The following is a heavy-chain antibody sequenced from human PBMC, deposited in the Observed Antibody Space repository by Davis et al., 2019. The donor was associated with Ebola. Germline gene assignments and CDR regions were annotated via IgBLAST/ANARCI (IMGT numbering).Heavy chain of an antibody. V-gene: IGHV4-59*01. CDR1: GGSISSDY. Sequence: PSETLSLTCIVSGGSISSDYLSWIRQPPGKGLQWIGYIYYSGSTTYNPCLKSRVTISVDTSKNQFSLKLSSVTAADTAVYYCARESTPHPYCGGDCYSNGGLDDWGQGTLVTVSS. CDR3: ARESTPHPYCGGDCYSNGGLDD. D-gene: IGHD2-21*02. J-gene: IGHJ4*02. CDR2: IYYSGST.